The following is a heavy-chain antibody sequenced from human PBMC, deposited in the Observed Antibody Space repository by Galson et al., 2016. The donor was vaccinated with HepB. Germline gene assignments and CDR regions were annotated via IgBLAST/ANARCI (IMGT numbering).Heavy chain of an antibody. V-gene: IGHV3-30*03. CDR3: ARGRRNRGAVDV. D-gene: IGHD1-14*01. Sequence: SLRLSCAASGFTFSSYGMHWVHQAPGKGLEWVAVISYDGSNKYYADSVKGRFTISGDNSKNTLYLQMNSLRAEDAAVYYCARGRRNRGAVDVWGQGTMVTVSS. J-gene: IGHJ3*01. CDR1: GFTFSSYG. CDR2: ISYDGSNK.